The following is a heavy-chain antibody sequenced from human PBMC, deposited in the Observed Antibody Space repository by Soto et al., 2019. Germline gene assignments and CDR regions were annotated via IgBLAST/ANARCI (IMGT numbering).Heavy chain of an antibody. D-gene: IGHD6-19*01. J-gene: IGHJ6*02. V-gene: IGHV1-3*01. Sequence: ASVKVSCKASGYTFTSYAMHWVRQAPGQRLEWMGWINAGNGNTKYSQKFQGRVTITRDTSASTAYMELSSPRSEDTAVYYCARGVTPYSSGWYVYYYGMDVWGQGTTVTVSS. CDR3: ARGVTPYSSGWYVYYYGMDV. CDR2: INAGNGNT. CDR1: GYTFTSYA.